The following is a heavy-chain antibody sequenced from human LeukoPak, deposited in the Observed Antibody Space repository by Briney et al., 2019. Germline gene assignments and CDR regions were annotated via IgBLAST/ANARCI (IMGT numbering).Heavy chain of an antibody. V-gene: IGHV1-2*02. CDR2: INPNSGDT. CDR1: GYTFTGYY. CDR3: ARGGYSGYDLDY. D-gene: IGHD5-12*01. J-gene: IGHJ4*02. Sequence: GASVKVSCKASGYTFTGYYMDWVRQAPGQGLEWMGWINPNSGDTNYAQKFQGRVTMTRDTAIRTAYMELSRLRTDDTEVYYCARGGYSGYDLDYWGQGTLVTVSS.